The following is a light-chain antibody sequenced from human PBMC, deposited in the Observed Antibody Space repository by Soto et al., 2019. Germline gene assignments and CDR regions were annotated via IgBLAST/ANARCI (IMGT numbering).Light chain of an antibody. CDR2: AAS. V-gene: IGKV1-39*01. Sequence: DIQMTQSPSSLSASVGDTVTITCRASQSISSYLNWYQQKPGKAHQLLIYAASSLQSGVPSTFCGSGSGTDFSLTISSLQPEDFATYYCQQSYSTLAITFGQGTRLEIK. CDR1: QSISSY. CDR3: QQSYSTLAIT. J-gene: IGKJ5*01.